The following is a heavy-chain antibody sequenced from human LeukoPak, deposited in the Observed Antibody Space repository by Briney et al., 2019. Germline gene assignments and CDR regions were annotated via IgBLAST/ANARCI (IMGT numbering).Heavy chain of an antibody. V-gene: IGHV4-39*07. CDR2: IYYSGST. J-gene: IGHJ6*03. Sequence: SETLSLTCTVSGGSISSSSYYWGWIRQPPGKGLEWIGSIYYSGSTYCNPSLKSRVTISVDTSKNQFSLKLSSVTAADTAVYYCARDHSYYYYMDVWGKGTTVTVSS. CDR1: GGSISSSSYY. CDR3: ARDHSYYYYMDV.